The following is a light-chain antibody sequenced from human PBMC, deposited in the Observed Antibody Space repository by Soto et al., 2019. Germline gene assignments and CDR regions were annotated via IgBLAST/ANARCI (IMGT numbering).Light chain of an antibody. Sequence: EIVMTQSPATLSVSPGERATFSCRASQSVNSNLAWYQQKAGQAPRLLIYGTSTRATGIPARFSGSGSGTEFTLTISSLQSEDFAVYYCQQYNNWPPLTFGGGTKVEI. V-gene: IGKV3D-15*01. CDR3: QQYNNWPPLT. J-gene: IGKJ4*01. CDR2: GTS. CDR1: QSVNSN.